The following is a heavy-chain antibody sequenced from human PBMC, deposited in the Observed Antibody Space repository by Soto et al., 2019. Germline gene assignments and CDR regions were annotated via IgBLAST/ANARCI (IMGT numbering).Heavy chain of an antibody. D-gene: IGHD6-13*01. CDR2: IYYSGST. V-gene: IGHV4-39*01. CDR1: GGSISSSSYY. J-gene: IGHJ4*02. Sequence: SETLSLTCTVSGGSISSSSYYWGWIRQPPGKGLEWIGSIYYSGSTYYNPSLKSRVTISVDTSKNQFSLKLSSVTAADTAVYYCASLGYSSSWSKRYYFDYWGQGTLVTVSS. CDR3: ASLGYSSSWSKRYYFDY.